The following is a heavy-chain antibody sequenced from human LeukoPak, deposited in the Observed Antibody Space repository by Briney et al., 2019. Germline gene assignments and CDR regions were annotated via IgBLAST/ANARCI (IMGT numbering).Heavy chain of an antibody. CDR1: GFSLSTSGGG. V-gene: IGHV2-5*02. CDR3: ARPYYYGSGYYASAFDI. Sequence: SGPTLVNPTQTLTLTCTFSGFSLSTSGGGVGWIRQPPGKALERLAVIFWDDDKRYSPSLKSRLTITKDTAKNQVVLKMIDMDPVDTATYYCARPYYYGSGYYASAFDIWGQGTMVTVSS. J-gene: IGHJ3*02. CDR2: IFWDDDK. D-gene: IGHD3-10*01.